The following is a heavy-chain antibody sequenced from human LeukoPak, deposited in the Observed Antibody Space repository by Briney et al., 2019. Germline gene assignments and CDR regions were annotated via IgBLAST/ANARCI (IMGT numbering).Heavy chain of an antibody. D-gene: IGHD4-23*01. J-gene: IGHJ4*02. CDR1: GFTFDDYA. Sequence: PGGSLRLSRAASGFTFDDYAMHWVRHAPGKGLEWVSGISWKRYSVGYEYSVKALITIFRDNTENSQYLQMNSLRAEDAALYDWAKDIGSQTYGCTYFDYWGQGTLVTVSS. V-gene: IGHV3-9*01. CDR2: ISWKRYSV. CDR3: AKDIGSQTYGCTYFDY.